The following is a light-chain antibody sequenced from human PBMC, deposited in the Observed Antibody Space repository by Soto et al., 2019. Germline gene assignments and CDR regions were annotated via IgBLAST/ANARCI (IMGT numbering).Light chain of an antibody. J-gene: IGKJ4*01. CDR2: DAE. Sequence: DILLTQSPSSLSASVGDRITITCRASQSVGIYLNWYQQKPGKAPKLLIFDAESVQSAVPSRFSGSGSGTDFTLTISSLQPEDFATFYCQQTYSTPVTFGGGTKVEIK. CDR3: QQTYSTPVT. CDR1: QSVGIY. V-gene: IGKV1-39*01.